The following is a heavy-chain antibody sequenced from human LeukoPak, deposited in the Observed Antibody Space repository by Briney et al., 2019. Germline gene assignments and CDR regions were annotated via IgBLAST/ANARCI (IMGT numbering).Heavy chain of an antibody. CDR1: GFTPTSSA. V-gene: IGHV3-23*01. D-gene: IGHD4-17*01. J-gene: IGHJ6*02. CDR2: ISGSGGST. Sequence: GGSLRLSSAASGFTPTSSAMSTIRQAPRKGLERLSAISGSGGSTYYADSVKGRFTISRDNSKNTLYLQMNSLRAEDTAVYYCAKDYSRLRHYYYYYGMDVWGQGTTVTVSS. CDR3: AKDYSRLRHYYYYYGMDV.